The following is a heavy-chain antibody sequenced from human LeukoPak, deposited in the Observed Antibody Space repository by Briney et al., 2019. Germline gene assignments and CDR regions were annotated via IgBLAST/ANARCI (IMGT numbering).Heavy chain of an antibody. J-gene: IGHJ4*02. V-gene: IGHV1-2*02. Sequence: ASVKVSCKASGYTFTGYYMHWVRQAPGQGLEWMGWINPNSGGTNYAQKFQGRVTMTRDTSISTAYMELSRLRSDDTAVYYCARERILDNGNYFDYWGQGTLVTVSS. CDR2: INPNSGGT. D-gene: IGHD2-15*01. CDR3: ARERILDNGNYFDY. CDR1: GYTFTGYY.